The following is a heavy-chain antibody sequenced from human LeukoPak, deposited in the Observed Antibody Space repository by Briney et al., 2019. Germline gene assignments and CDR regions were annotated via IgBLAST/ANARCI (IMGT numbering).Heavy chain of an antibody. J-gene: IGHJ5*02. V-gene: IGHV3-30*03. CDR3: AIDAFWPVGFDP. CDR1: GFTFSSSG. D-gene: IGHD3-3*02. CDR2: IAYDGSNK. Sequence: GGSLRLSCAASGFTFSSSGMHWVCQAPGKGLEWVAVIAYDGSNKYYADSVKGRFTISRDNSKNTLYLQMNSLRAEDSAVYYCAIDAFWPVGFDPWGQGTLVTVSS.